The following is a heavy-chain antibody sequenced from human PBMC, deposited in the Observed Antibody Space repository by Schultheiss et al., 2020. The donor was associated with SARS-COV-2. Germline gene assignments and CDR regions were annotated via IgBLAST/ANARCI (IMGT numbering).Heavy chain of an antibody. V-gene: IGHV4-4*07. D-gene: IGHD1-26*01. CDR1: GGSISSYY. CDR3: ATGVGATFSNYYYGMDV. Sequence: SQTLSLTCTVSGGSISSYYWGWIRQPPGKGLEWIGRIYTSGSTNYNPSLKSRVTMSVDTSKNQFSLKLSSVTAADTAVYYCATGVGATFSNYYYGMDVWGQGTTVTVSS. J-gene: IGHJ6*02. CDR2: IYTSGST.